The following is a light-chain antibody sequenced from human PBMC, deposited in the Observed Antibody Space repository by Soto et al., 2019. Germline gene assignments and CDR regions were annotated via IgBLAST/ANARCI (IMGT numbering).Light chain of an antibody. V-gene: IGKV1-5*03. CDR1: QSISSR. CDR2: KAS. J-gene: IGKJ3*01. Sequence: DIQMTQSPSTLSASVGDRVTITCRASQSISSRLAWYQQKPGKAPKLLIYKASSLASGVPSRFSGSGSGTEFTLTISSLQPDDFAAYYCQQYNSGGFTFGPGTKVDIK. CDR3: QQYNSGGFT.